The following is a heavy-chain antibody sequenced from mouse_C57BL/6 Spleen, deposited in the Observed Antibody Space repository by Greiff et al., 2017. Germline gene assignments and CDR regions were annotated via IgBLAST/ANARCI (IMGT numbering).Heavy chain of an antibody. J-gene: IGHJ2*01. CDR2: INPNNGGT. D-gene: IGHD2-3*01. Sequence: VQLQQSGPELVKPGASVKISCKASGYTFTDYYMNWVKQSHGKSLEWIGDINPNNGGTSYNQKFKGKATLTVDKSSSTAYMELRSLTSEDSAVYYCARCYDGSFDYWGQGTTLTVSS. V-gene: IGHV1-26*01. CDR3: ARCYDGSFDY. CDR1: GYTFTDYY.